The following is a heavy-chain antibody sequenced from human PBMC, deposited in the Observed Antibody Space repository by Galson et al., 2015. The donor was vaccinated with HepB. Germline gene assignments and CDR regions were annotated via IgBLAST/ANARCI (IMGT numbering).Heavy chain of an antibody. J-gene: IGHJ4*02. V-gene: IGHV3-30*18. D-gene: IGHD3-10*01. CDR2: ISYDGSNK. Sequence: SLRLSCAASGFTFSSYGMHWVRQAPGKGLEWVAVISYDGSNKYYADSVKGRFTISRDNSKNTLYLQMNSLRAEDTAVYYCAKGGITMVRGVIITLFGSLHYWGQGTLVTVSS. CDR3: AKGGITMVRGVIITLFGSLHY. CDR1: GFTFSSYG.